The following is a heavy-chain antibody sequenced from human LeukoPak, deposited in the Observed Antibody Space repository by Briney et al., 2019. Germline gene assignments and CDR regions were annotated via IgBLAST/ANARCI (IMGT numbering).Heavy chain of an antibody. J-gene: IGHJ4*02. CDR1: GFTFSSYG. D-gene: IGHD5/OR15-5a*01. CDR2: ISYDGSNK. Sequence: GRSLRLSCAASGFTFSSYGMHWVRQAPGKGLEWVAVISYDGSNKYYADSVRGRFTISRDNAKNTLYLQMNSLRVDDTAVYYCTREEGSTDHWGQGTLVTVSS. CDR3: TREEGSTDH. V-gene: IGHV3-30*03.